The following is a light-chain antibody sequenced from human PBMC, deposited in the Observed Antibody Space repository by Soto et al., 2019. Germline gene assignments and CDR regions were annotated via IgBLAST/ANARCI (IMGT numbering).Light chain of an antibody. V-gene: IGKV4-1*01. Sequence: DIVMTQSPDSLAVSLGERATINCKSSQSVLYSSNNKNYLAWYQQKPGQPPKLLIYWASTRESGVTDRFSGSGSGTDYTLTISSLQDEDVAVYYCQQYYSTPRTFGQGTKVEIK. CDR3: QQYYSTPRT. J-gene: IGKJ1*01. CDR2: WAS. CDR1: QSVLYSSNNKNY.